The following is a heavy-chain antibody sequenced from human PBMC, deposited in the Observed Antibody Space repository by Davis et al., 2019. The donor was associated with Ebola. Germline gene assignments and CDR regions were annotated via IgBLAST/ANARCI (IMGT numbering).Heavy chain of an antibody. CDR2: IYYSGNT. CDR1: GGSISSGGYY. D-gene: IGHD4-17*01. V-gene: IGHV4-31*03. Sequence: MPSETLSLTCTVSGGSISSGGYYWSWIRQHPGKGLEWIGYIYYSGNTYYNPSLKSRVTISVDTSKNQFSLKLSSVTAADTAVYYCARVMTTVTTGWFDPWGQGTLVTVSS. CDR3: ARVMTTVTTGWFDP. J-gene: IGHJ5*02.